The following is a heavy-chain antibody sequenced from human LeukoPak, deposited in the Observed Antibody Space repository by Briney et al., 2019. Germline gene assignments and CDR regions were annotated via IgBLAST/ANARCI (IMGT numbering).Heavy chain of an antibody. V-gene: IGHV4-39*01. CDR3: ARHHAEVDYYFDY. CDR1: GGSISSSSYY. J-gene: IGHJ4*02. CDR2: IYYSGST. Sequence: SETLSLTCTVSGGSISSSSYYWGWIRQPPGKGLEWIGSIYYSGSTYYNPSLKSRVTISVDTSKNQFSLKLSSVTAADTAVYYCARHHAEVDYYFDYWGQGTLVTVSS.